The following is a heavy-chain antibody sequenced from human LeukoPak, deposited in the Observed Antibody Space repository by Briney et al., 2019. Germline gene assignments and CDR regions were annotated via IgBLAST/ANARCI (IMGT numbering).Heavy chain of an antibody. CDR1: GFTFNSHT. Sequence: GGSLRLSCAASGFTFNSHTMHWVRQAPGKGLEWVALISYDGRDKYYADSVKGRFTISRDNSKNTLFLQMRSLRAEDTAVYYCAKNYYGSGSTLDYWGQGTLVTVSS. J-gene: IGHJ4*02. CDR3: AKNYYGSGSTLDY. CDR2: ISYDGRDK. V-gene: IGHV3-30-3*02. D-gene: IGHD3-10*01.